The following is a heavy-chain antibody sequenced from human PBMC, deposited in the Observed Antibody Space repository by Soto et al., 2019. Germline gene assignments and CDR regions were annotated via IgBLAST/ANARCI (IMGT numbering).Heavy chain of an antibody. CDR1: GYTFTSYA. J-gene: IGHJ4*02. CDR3: ARVISGWYPFDY. D-gene: IGHD6-19*01. V-gene: IGHV1-3*01. Sequence: ASVKVSCKASGYTFTSYAMHWVRQAPGQRLEWMGWINAGNGNTKYSQKFQGRVTITRDTSASTAYMELSSLRSEDTAVYYCARVISGWYPFDYWGQGTLVTVPQ. CDR2: INAGNGNT.